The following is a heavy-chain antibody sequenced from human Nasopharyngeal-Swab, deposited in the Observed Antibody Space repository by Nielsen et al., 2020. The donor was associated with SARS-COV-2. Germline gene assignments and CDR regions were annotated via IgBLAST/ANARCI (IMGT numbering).Heavy chain of an antibody. Sequence: GESLKISCAASGFTFSTSVMSWVRQAPGEGLEWVSAISGAGTSTYYADSVKGRFTIPRDNSKNTLYLQLNSLRVEDTAVYYCAKGSAAARPYYFDYWGQGILVTVSS. CDR2: ISGAGTST. V-gene: IGHV3-23*01. J-gene: IGHJ4*02. D-gene: IGHD6-6*01. CDR3: AKGSAAARPYYFDY. CDR1: GFTFSTSV.